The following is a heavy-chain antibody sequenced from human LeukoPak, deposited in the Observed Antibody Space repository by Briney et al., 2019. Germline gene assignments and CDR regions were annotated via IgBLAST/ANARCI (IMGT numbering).Heavy chain of an antibody. D-gene: IGHD1-26*01. Sequence: PGGSLRLSCTASGFTFGDYAMSWFRQAPGKGLEWVSSISSSSSYIYYADSVKGRFTISRDNAKNSLYLQMNSLRAEDTAVYYCARAYSETYGLGYYYMDVWGKGTTVTISS. CDR1: GFTFGDYA. CDR2: ISSSSSYI. V-gene: IGHV3-21*01. J-gene: IGHJ6*03. CDR3: ARAYSETYGLGYYYMDV.